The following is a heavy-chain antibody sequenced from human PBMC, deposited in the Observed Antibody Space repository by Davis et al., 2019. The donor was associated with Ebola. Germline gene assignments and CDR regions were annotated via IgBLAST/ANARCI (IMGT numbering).Heavy chain of an antibody. J-gene: IGHJ4*02. D-gene: IGHD3-3*01. CDR3: ASQAGTIFGVVIMDNYYFDY. V-gene: IGHV5-51*01. CDR1: GYSFTSYW. Sequence: GEFLKISCKGSGYSFTSYWIGWVRQMPGKGLEWMGIIYPGDSDTRYSPSFQGQVTISADKSISTAYLQWSSLKASDTAMYYCASQAGTIFGVVIMDNYYFDYWGQGTLVTVSS. CDR2: IYPGDSDT.